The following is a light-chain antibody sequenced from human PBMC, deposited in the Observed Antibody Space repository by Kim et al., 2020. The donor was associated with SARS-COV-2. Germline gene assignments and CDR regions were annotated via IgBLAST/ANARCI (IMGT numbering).Light chain of an antibody. CDR1: VSDVGTYNL. CDR3: CSYAGSPTYDL. J-gene: IGLJ2*01. V-gene: IGLV2-23*02. Sequence: QSALTQPASVSASPGQSITISCTGSVSDVGTYNLVSWYQQYPGKAPKLVIYEVSKRPSGISNRFSGSKSGYTASLTISGLQAEDEGDYYCCSYAGSPTYDLFGGGTKVTVL. CDR2: EVS.